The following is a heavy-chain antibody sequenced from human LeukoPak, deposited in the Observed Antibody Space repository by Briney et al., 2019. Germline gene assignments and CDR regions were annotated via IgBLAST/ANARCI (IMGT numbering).Heavy chain of an antibody. J-gene: IGHJ6*03. V-gene: IGHV3-53*01. CDR1: GFTVSSNY. D-gene: IGHD3-10*01. Sequence: GGSLRLSCAASGFTVSSNYMSCVRQAPGKGLEWVSVIYSGGSTYYADSVKGRFTISRDNSKNTLYLQMNSLRAEDTAVYYCAREHLADMVRGVNRYYYYYMDVWGKGTTVTISS. CDR2: IYSGGST. CDR3: AREHLADMVRGVNRYYYYYMDV.